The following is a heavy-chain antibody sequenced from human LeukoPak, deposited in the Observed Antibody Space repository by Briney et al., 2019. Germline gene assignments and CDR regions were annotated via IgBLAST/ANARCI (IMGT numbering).Heavy chain of an antibody. Sequence: PSETLSLTCTVSGGSISRYYWSWIRQPPGKGLEWIGYIYGSGSTNYNPSLKSRVTISVDTSKNQFSLKLSSVTAADTAVYYCAREGGGIAARFFDYWGQGTLVTVSS. CDR2: IYGSGST. CDR1: GGSISRYY. V-gene: IGHV4-59*01. J-gene: IGHJ4*02. CDR3: AREGGGIAARFFDY. D-gene: IGHD6-6*01.